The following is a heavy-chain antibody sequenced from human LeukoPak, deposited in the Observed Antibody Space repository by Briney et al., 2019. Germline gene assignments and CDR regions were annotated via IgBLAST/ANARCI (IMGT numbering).Heavy chain of an antibody. J-gene: IGHJ4*02. CDR2: INWNGGST. CDR1: GFTFDDDG. V-gene: IGHV3-20*04. Sequence: PGGSLRLSCAASGFTFDDDGMRWVRQAPGKGLEWVSGINWNGGSTGYADSVKGRFTISRDNAKNSLYVQMNSLRAEDTALYYCARGTYGSGIDYCGQGTLVTVSS. D-gene: IGHD3-10*01. CDR3: ARGTYGSGIDY.